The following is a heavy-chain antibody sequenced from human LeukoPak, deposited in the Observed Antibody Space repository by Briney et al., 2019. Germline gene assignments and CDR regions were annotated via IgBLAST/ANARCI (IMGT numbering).Heavy chain of an antibody. CDR1: GYTFIDYY. J-gene: IGHJ4*02. CDR2: ISPNSGGT. Sequence: GASVKVSCKASGYTFIDYYMHWVRQAPGQGLEWIGWISPNSGGTKYVQKFQGRVTMTRDTSISTAYMELSRLRSDDTAVYYCGRDFRDSLDYWGQGTLVTVSS. CDR3: GRDFRDSLDY. V-gene: IGHV1-2*02.